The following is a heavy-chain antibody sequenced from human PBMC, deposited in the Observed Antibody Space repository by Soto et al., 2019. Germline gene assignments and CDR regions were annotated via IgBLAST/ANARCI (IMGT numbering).Heavy chain of an antibody. Sequence: GESLKISCKGSGYSFTNYWIGWVRQMPGKGLEWMGIIYPGDSNTRYSPSFQGQVTISADKSISTAYLQWSSLKASDTAMYYCARQGYCSSTACYTVDYWGQGTLVTVSS. J-gene: IGHJ4*02. CDR2: IYPGDSNT. CDR3: ARQGYCSSTACYTVDY. D-gene: IGHD2-2*02. V-gene: IGHV5-51*01. CDR1: GYSFTNYW.